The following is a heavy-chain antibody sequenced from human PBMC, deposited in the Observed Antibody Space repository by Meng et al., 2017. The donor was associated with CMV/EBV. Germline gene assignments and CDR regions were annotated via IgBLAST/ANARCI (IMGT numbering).Heavy chain of an antibody. D-gene: IGHD3-10*01. J-gene: IGHJ6*02. CDR2: IIPIPGIA. Sequence: SVKVSCKASGGTFSSYAISWVRQAPGQGLEWMGGIIPIPGIANYAQKFQGRVTISADKSTSTAYMELSSLRSEDTAVYYCARGRWGYGSGSYYNNYYYYGMDVWGQGTRSPSP. CDR3: ARGRWGYGSGSYYNNYYYYGMDV. CDR1: GGTFSSYA. V-gene: IGHV1-69*10.